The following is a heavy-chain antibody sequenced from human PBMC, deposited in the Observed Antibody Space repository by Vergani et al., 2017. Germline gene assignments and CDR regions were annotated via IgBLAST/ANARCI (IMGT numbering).Heavy chain of an antibody. CDR1: GGSFSGYY. Sequence: QVQLQQWGAGLLKPSETLSLTCAVYGGSFSGYYWSWIRQPPGKGLEWIGEINHSGSTNYNPSLKSRVTISVDTSKNQFSLKLSSVTAADTAVYYCARGRCSSTSCYRYYMDVWGKGP. V-gene: IGHV4-34*01. CDR3: ARGRCSSTSCYRYYMDV. J-gene: IGHJ6*03. CDR2: INHSGST. D-gene: IGHD2-2*01.